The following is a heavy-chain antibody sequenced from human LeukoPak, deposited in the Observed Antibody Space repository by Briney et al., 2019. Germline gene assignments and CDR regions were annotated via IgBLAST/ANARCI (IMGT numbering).Heavy chain of an antibody. CDR2: INWKGDIT. CDR1: GFTFEDYG. CDR3: ARRILYDISGYFFDY. J-gene: IGHJ4*02. V-gene: IGHV3-20*04. Sequence: GGALRVSCAASGFTFEDYGMSWVAQAPGKGLGWAYGINWKGDITGYAYSVKGGFPISRTNANNSLYLQMNSLRPEDRALYYCARRILYDISGYFFDYWGQGTLVTVSS. D-gene: IGHD3-22*01.